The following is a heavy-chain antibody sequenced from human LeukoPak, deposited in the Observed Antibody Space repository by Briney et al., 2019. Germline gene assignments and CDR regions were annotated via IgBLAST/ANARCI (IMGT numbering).Heavy chain of an antibody. CDR2: INHSGST. CDR3: AKPHCSSTSCYTWWFDP. J-gene: IGHJ5*02. Sequence: PSETLSLTCAVYGGSFSGYYWSWIRQPPGKGLEWIGEINHSGSTNYNPSLKSRVTISVDTSKNQFSLKLSSVTAADTAVYYCAKPHCSSTSCYTWWFDPWGQGTLVTVSS. D-gene: IGHD2-2*02. CDR1: GGSFSGYY. V-gene: IGHV4-34*01.